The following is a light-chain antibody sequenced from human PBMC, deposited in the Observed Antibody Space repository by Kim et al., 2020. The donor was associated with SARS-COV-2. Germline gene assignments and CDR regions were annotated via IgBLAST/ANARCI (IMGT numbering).Light chain of an antibody. CDR3: AAWDDRLNALV. V-gene: IGLV1-44*01. Sequence: GEMVTIYCSGSSSNIGNKPVNWYQHNPGPAPKWLIYQNSKRPSGVPDRFSGAKSGPSASLAISGLQSEDEAVYYCAAWDDRLNALVFGGGTQLTVL. CDR2: QNS. CDR1: SSNIGNKP. J-gene: IGLJ3*02.